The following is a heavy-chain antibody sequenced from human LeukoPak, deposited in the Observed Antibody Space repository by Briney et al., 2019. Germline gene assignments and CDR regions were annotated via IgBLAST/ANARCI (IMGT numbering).Heavy chain of an antibody. J-gene: IGHJ3*02. CDR1: GGSISSYY. CDR3: ARDRAAHAFDI. V-gene: IGHV4-59*01. D-gene: IGHD6-25*01. Sequence: PSETLSLTCTVSGGSISSYYWSWIRQPPGKGLEWIGYIYYSGSTNYNPSLKSRVTISVDTSKNQFSLKLSSVTAADTAVYYCARDRAAHAFDIWGQGTMVTVSS. CDR2: IYYSGST.